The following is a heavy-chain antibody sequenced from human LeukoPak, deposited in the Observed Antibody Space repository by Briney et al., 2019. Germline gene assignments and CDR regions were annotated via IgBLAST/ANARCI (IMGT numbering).Heavy chain of an antibody. Sequence: ASVKVSCKASGYTFSSYGISWVRQAPGQGLEWMGWISAYNGDTNYAQKLQDGVTMTTDTSTSTAYMELRSLRSDDTAVYYCARERPPTYDNSGYYPSPSDFWGQGTLVTVSS. CDR2: ISAYNGDT. CDR3: ARERPPTYDNSGYYPSPSDF. CDR1: GYTFSSYG. J-gene: IGHJ4*02. V-gene: IGHV1-18*01. D-gene: IGHD3-22*01.